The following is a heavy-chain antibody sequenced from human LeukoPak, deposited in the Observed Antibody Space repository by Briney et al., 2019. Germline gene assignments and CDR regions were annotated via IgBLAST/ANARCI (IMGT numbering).Heavy chain of an antibody. Sequence: SETLSLTCAVYGGSFSGYYWSWIRQPPGKGLEWIGEINHSGSTNYNPSLKSRVTISVDTSRNQFSLKLSSVTAADTAVYYCARGGLVDPWGQGTLVTVSS. CDR1: GGSFSGYY. CDR3: ARGGLVDP. J-gene: IGHJ5*02. V-gene: IGHV4-34*01. CDR2: INHSGST. D-gene: IGHD3/OR15-3a*01.